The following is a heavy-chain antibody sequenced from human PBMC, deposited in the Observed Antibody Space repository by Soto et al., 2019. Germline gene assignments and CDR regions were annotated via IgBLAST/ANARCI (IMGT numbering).Heavy chain of an antibody. CDR1: GYTFTSYD. J-gene: IGHJ3*02. CDR3: ARMGRYARVIDAFDI. D-gene: IGHD2-21*01. CDR2: MNPNSGNT. Sequence: ASVKVSCKAPGYTFTSYDINWVRQATGQGLEWMGWMNPNSGNTGCAQKFQGRVTMTRNTSISTAYMELSSLRSEDTAVYYCARMGRYARVIDAFDIWGQGTMVTVSS. V-gene: IGHV1-8*01.